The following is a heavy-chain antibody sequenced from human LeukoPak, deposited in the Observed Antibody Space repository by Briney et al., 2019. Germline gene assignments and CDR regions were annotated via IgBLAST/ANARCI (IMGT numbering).Heavy chain of an antibody. Sequence: GGSLRLXCAASGFTFSTYSMNWVRQAPGKVLEWVSSISSSSSYIYYADSVKGRFTISRDNAKNSLYLQMNSLRAEDTAVYYCAKWDSSGFWSGYTYYFDYWGQGTLVTVSS. CDR3: AKWDSSGFWSGYTYYFDY. CDR2: ISSSSSYI. J-gene: IGHJ4*02. D-gene: IGHD3-3*01. CDR1: GFTFSTYS. V-gene: IGHV3-21*01.